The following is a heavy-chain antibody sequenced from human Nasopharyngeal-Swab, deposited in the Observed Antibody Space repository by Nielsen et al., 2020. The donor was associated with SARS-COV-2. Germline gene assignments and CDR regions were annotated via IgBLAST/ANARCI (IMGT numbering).Heavy chain of an antibody. CDR1: GYSFTNYW. J-gene: IGHJ6*02. D-gene: IGHD4-17*01. Sequence: KVSCKGSGYSFTNYWIGWVRQMPGKGLEWMGIIYPGDSDTRYSPSFQGQVTISADKSISTACLQWSSLKASDTAMYYCARHSTTVTTVYYYGMDVWGQGTTVTVSS. V-gene: IGHV5-51*01. CDR2: IYPGDSDT. CDR3: ARHSTTVTTVYYYGMDV.